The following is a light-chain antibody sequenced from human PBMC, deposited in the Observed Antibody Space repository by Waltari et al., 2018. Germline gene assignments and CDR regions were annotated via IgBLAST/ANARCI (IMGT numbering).Light chain of an antibody. CDR3: QQSHNPEIS. Sequence: TQSPSSLSASVGDSVTITCQAREDISKFLNCYKQRPGKAPKLLIYDASNLGAGVPTMFSGRGSATDFTLTISILQHDDIATYYCQQSHNPEISFGQGTRLDIK. J-gene: IGKJ5*01. V-gene: IGKV1-33*01. CDR2: DAS. CDR1: EDISKF.